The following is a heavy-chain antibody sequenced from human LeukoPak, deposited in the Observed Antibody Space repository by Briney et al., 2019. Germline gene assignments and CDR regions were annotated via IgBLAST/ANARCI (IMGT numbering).Heavy chain of an antibody. D-gene: IGHD2-2*01. CDR3: AKGRDKYQLLSKNWFDP. V-gene: IGHV3-9*01. Sequence: PGGSLRLSCAASGFTFDDYAMHWVRQAPGKGLEWVSGISWNSGSIGYADSVKGRFTISRDNAKNSLYPQMNSLGAEDTALYYCAKGRDKYQLLSKNWFDPWGQGTLVTVSS. J-gene: IGHJ5*02. CDR2: ISWNSGSI. CDR1: GFTFDDYA.